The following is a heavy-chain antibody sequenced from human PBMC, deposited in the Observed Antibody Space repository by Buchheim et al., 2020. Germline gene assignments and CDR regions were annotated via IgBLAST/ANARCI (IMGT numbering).Heavy chain of an antibody. J-gene: IGHJ6*02. CDR2: ISGSGGST. D-gene: IGHD3-10*01. CDR3: AKSDGSGSYHYYYGMDV. V-gene: IGHV3-23*01. CDR1: GFTFSSYA. Sequence: EVQLLESGGGLVQPGGSLRLSCAASGFTFSSYAMSWVRQAPGKGLEWVSAISGSGGSTYYADSVTGRFTISRANSKNTLYLQMNSLRAEDTAVYYCAKSDGSGSYHYYYGMDVWGQGTT.